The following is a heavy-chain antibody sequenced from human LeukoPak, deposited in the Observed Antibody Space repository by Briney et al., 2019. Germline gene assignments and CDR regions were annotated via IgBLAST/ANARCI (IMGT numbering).Heavy chain of an antibody. Sequence: PSETLSLTCAVYGGSFSGYYWSWIRQPPGKGLEWIGYIYYSGSTNYNPSLKSRVTISVDTSKNQFSLKLSSVTAADTAVYYCARGAYSNYGGDYYYYYMDVWGKGTTVTVSS. V-gene: IGHV4-59*01. CDR2: IYYSGST. CDR3: ARGAYSNYGGDYYYYYMDV. J-gene: IGHJ6*03. CDR1: GGSFSGYY. D-gene: IGHD4-11*01.